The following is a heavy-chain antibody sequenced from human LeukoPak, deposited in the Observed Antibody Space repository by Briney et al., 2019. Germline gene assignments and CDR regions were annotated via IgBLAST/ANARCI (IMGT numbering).Heavy chain of an antibody. V-gene: IGHV4-4*07. J-gene: IGHJ5*01. Sequence: PSETLSLTRTVSGGSISNYYWSWIRQSAGKGLEWIGRIHSSGSTNYNPSLKSRVTISVDKSKNQFSLRLSSVIAADTAVYFCARDRCEGYCTSFDSWGQGTLVTVSS. CDR1: GGSISNYY. CDR3: ARDRCEGYCTSFDS. CDR2: IHSSGST. D-gene: IGHD2-8*01.